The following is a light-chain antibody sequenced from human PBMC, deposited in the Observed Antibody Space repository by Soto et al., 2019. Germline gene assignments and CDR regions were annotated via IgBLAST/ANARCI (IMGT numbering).Light chain of an antibody. J-gene: IGKJ1*01. Sequence: EIVLTQSPGTLSLSPGERATLSCRASQSVSRSLLAWYQQKPGQAPRLLIYGASSRATGIPDRFSGSGSGTDFTLTISRLEPEYFAVYYCQQYDNLPRTFGQGTKVEIK. CDR1: QSVSRSL. CDR2: GAS. CDR3: QQYDNLPRT. V-gene: IGKV3-20*01.